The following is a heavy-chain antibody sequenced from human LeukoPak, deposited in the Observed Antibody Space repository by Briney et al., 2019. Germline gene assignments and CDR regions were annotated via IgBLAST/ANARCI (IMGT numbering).Heavy chain of an antibody. D-gene: IGHD3-22*01. V-gene: IGHV4-59*01. Sequence: SETLSLTCTVSGGSISSYYWSWIRQPPGKGLEWIGYIYYSGSTNYNPSLKSRVTISVDTSKNQFSLKLSSVTAADTAVYYCARALEGYYDRKGAFDIWGRGTFVTVSS. J-gene: IGHJ3*02. CDR1: GGSISSYY. CDR3: ARALEGYYDRKGAFDI. CDR2: IYYSGST.